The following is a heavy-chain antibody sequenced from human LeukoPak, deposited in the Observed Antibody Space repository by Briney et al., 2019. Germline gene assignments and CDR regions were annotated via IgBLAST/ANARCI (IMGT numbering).Heavy chain of an antibody. CDR2: ISYDGSNK. V-gene: IGHV3-30*04. Sequence: GGSLRLSCAASGLTFSSYAMHWVRQAPGKGLEWVAVISYDGSNKYYADSVKGRFTISRDNSKNTLYLQMNSLRAEDTAVYYCARGYSSSWAGEDAFDIWGQGTMVTVSS. CDR3: ARGYSSSWAGEDAFDI. D-gene: IGHD6-13*01. J-gene: IGHJ3*02. CDR1: GLTFSSYA.